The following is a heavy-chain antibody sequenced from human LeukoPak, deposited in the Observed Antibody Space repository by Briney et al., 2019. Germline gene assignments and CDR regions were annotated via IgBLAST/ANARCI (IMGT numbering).Heavy chain of an antibody. CDR2: ITGTGGNT. J-gene: IGHJ6*03. CDR3: AKRRHDYGDYYYMDV. CDR1: GFTFNTYA. Sequence: GGSLRLSCAGSGFTFNTYAMSWVRQAPGKGLEWVSGITGTGGNTYYADSVRGWFTISRVNSKNTLYLQMNSLRADDTAVYYCAKRRHDYGDYYYMDVWGKGTTVTVSS. V-gene: IGHV3-23*01. D-gene: IGHD4-17*01.